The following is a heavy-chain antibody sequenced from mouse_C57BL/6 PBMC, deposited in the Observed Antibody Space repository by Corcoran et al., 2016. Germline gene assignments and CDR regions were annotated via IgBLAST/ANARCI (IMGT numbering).Heavy chain of an antibody. CDR1: GFSLSTFGMG. Sequence: QVTLKESGPGILQPSQTLSLTCSFSGFSLSTFGMGVGWIRQPSGKGLEWLAHIWWDDDKYYNPALKSRLTIFKDTSKNQVFLKIANVDTADTATYYCARIEDYGSREVYAMDYWGQGTSVTVSS. J-gene: IGHJ4*01. CDR3: ARIEDYGSREVYAMDY. V-gene: IGHV8-8*01. CDR2: IWWDDDK. D-gene: IGHD1-1*01.